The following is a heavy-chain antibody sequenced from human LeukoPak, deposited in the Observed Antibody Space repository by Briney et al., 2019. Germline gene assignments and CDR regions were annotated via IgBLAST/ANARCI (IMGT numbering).Heavy chain of an antibody. J-gene: IGHJ4*02. CDR3: AREPYYDSSGYCLDY. CDR1: GFTFSGYA. V-gene: IGHV3-11*01. CDR2: ISSGGSFI. D-gene: IGHD3-22*01. Sequence: GGSLRLSCAASGFTFSGYAMTWVRQAPGKGLEWVSYISSGGSFIYYADSVKGRFTISRDNAKNSLYLQMNSLRAEDTAVYYCAREPYYDSSGYCLDYWGQGTLVTVSS.